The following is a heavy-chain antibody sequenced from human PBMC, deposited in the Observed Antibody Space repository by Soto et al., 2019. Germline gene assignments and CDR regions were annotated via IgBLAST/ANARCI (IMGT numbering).Heavy chain of an antibody. CDR1: GFTFSSYS. V-gene: IGHV3-21*01. D-gene: IGHD2-2*01. CDR3: AREVVPADGYYYYYYYMDV. Sequence: GGSLRLSCAASGFTFSSYSMNWVRQAPGKGLEWVSSISSSSSYIYYADSVKGRFTISRDNAKNSLYLQMNSLRAEDTAVYYCAREVVPADGYYYYYYYMDVWGKGTTVTVSS. CDR2: ISSSSSYI. J-gene: IGHJ6*03.